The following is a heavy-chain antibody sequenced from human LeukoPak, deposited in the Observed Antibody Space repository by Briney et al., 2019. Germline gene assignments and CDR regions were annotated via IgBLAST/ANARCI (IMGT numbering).Heavy chain of an antibody. D-gene: IGHD3-10*01. CDR2: INPSGGST. J-gene: IGHJ2*01. CDR3: ATVFAGSGSYLQVGWYFDL. CDR1: GYTFTSYY. V-gene: IGHV1-46*01. Sequence: ASVKVSCKASGYTFTSYYMHWVRQAPGQGLEWMGIINPSGGSTSYAQKFQGRVTMTRDTSTSTVYMELSSLRSEDTAVYYCATVFAGSGSYLQVGWYFDLWGRGTLVTVSS.